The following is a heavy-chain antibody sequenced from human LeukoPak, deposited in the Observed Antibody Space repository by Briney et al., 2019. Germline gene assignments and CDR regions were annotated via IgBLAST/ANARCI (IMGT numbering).Heavy chain of an antibody. V-gene: IGHV3-23*01. CDR1: GFTFSDYA. J-gene: IGHJ4*02. Sequence: GGSLRLSCTASGFTFSDYAMSWVRQAPGKGLEWVSTMTGSGDSTYYADSVKGRFTVSRDNSKNTLYLEMNSLRAEDTAVYFCANPDSSGFYLSIGLDFWGQGTLVTVSS. CDR3: ANPDSSGFYLSIGLDF. CDR2: MTGSGDST. D-gene: IGHD3-22*01.